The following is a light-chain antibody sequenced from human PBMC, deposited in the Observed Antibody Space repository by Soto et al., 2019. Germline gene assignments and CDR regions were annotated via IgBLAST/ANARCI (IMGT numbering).Light chain of an antibody. CDR1: SSNIGSNT. CDR2: SNN. Sequence: QSVLTQPPSASGTPGQRVTISCPGSSSNIGSNTVNWYQQLPGTAPKLLIYSNNQRPSGVPDRFSVSKSGTSASLAISGLQSEDEADYYCAAWDDSLNGVVFGGGTKLTVL. V-gene: IGLV1-44*01. J-gene: IGLJ2*01. CDR3: AAWDDSLNGVV.